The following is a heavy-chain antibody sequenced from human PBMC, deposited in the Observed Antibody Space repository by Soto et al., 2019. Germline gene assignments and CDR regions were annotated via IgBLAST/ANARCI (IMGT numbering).Heavy chain of an antibody. V-gene: IGHV3-23*01. J-gene: IGHJ4*01. CDR3: ARGGYYYENSGQKAYDY. D-gene: IGHD3-22*01. CDR1: GIRVNTSP. CDR2: ANRDGNT. Sequence: GVPLRLPWSACGIRVNTSPSTVSCQAPGKGLEWVSTANRDGNTVYADSVKGRFAVSRDNSKNTIYLQMNSLRADDTAVYYCARGGYYYENSGQKAYDYWGQGILVTVAA.